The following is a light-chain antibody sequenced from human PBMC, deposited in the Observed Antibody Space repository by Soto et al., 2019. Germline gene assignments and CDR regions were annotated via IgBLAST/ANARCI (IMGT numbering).Light chain of an antibody. CDR3: QQYNNWPPWT. CDR1: QSILYSSNNKNY. Sequence: DIVMTQSPDSLAVSLGERTTINCKSSQSILYSSNNKNYLAWYQQRPGQPPKLLIYWASIRESGVPDRFSGSGSGTDFTLTISSLQAEDVAVYYCQQYNNWPPWTFGQGTKVDIK. V-gene: IGKV4-1*01. CDR2: WAS. J-gene: IGKJ1*01.